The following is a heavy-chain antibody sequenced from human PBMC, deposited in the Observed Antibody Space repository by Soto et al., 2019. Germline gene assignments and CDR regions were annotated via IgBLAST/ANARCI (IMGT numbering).Heavy chain of an antibody. CDR1: GFIFSDYY. CDR3: ARDHGGGGLTLEY. D-gene: IGHD3-16*01. V-gene: IGHV3-11*01. J-gene: IGHJ4*02. Sequence: QVHLEESGGGLVKPGGSLSLSCTASGFIFSDYYMSWIRQAPGKGLEWGSDISNSGRITHHADSGEGRFTISRDNAKDSLYLQMNSLRPEDSAIYYCARDHGGGGLTLEYWGQGTLVTVSS. CDR2: ISNSGRIT.